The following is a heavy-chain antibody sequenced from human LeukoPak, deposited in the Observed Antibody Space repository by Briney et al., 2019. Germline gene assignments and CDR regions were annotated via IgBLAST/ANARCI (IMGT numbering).Heavy chain of an antibody. Sequence: SETLFLTCTVSGGSISSYYWSWIRQPPGKGLEWIGYTYYSGSTNYNPSLKSRVTISVDTSKNQFSLKLSSVTAADTAVYYCARAEVIAAPSHFEYYFDYWGQGTLVTVSS. J-gene: IGHJ4*02. CDR1: GGSISSYY. D-gene: IGHD6-13*01. CDR3: ARAEVIAAPSHFEYYFDY. CDR2: TYYSGST. V-gene: IGHV4-59*01.